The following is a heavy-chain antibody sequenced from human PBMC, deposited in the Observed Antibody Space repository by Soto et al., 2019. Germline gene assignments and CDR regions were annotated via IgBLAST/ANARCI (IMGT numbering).Heavy chain of an antibody. V-gene: IGHV1-2*02. D-gene: IGHD2-15*01. J-gene: IGHJ4*02. CDR3: ASYYCSGGSCYHSYADY. Sequence: QVQLVQSGAEVKKPGASVKVSCKASGYTFTGYYMHWVRQAPGQGLEWMGWINPNSGGTNYAQKFQGRVTMTRDTSISTAYMELSRLRSDDTAVYYCASYYCSGGSCYHSYADYWGQGTLVTVSS. CDR2: INPNSGGT. CDR1: GYTFTGYY.